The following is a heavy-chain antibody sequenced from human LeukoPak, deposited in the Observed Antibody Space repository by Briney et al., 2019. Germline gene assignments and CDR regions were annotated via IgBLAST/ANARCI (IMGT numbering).Heavy chain of an antibody. CDR2: IKSKTDGGTT. CDR1: GFTFSNAW. Sequence: GGSLRLSCAASGFTFSNAWMSWARQAPGKGLEWVGRIKSKTDGGTTDYAAPVKGRFTISRDDSKNTLYLQMNSLKTEDTAVYYCTTASVWFGELYSDYWGQGTLVTVSS. CDR3: TTASVWFGELYSDY. V-gene: IGHV3-15*01. D-gene: IGHD3-10*01. J-gene: IGHJ4*02.